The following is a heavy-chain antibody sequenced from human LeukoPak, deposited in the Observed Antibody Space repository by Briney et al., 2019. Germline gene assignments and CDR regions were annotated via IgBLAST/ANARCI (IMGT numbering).Heavy chain of an antibody. CDR1: GYTFTSYD. D-gene: IGHD6-19*01. CDR3: AKDQLGSSGWYPQD. J-gene: IGHJ1*01. CDR2: MNPNSGNT. Sequence: ASVKVSCKASGYTFTSYDINWVRQATGQGLEWMGWMNPNSGNTGYAQKFQGRVTITRNTSISTAYMELSSLRSEDTAVYYCAKDQLGSSGWYPQDRGQGTLVTVSS. V-gene: IGHV1-8*03.